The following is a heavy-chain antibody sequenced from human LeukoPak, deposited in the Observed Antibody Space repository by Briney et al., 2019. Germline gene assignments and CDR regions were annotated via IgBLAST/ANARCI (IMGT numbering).Heavy chain of an antibody. D-gene: IGHD6-6*01. V-gene: IGHV3-9*01. CDR3: AKDEAGSSSGRSWFDP. Sequence: GGSLRLSCAASGFTFDDYAMHWVRQAPGKGLEWVSGISWNSGSIGYADSVKGRFTISRDNAKNSLYLQMNSLRAEDTALYYCAKDEAGSSSGRSWFDPWGQGTLVTVSS. CDR1: GFTFDDYA. CDR2: ISWNSGSI. J-gene: IGHJ5*02.